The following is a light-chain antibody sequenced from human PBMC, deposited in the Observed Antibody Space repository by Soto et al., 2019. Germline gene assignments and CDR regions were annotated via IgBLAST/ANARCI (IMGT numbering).Light chain of an antibody. J-gene: IGKJ3*01. CDR1: QDISTD. CDR2: DAS. Sequence: DIQMTQSPSSLSASVGDRVTITCQASQDISTDLNWFQRKPGKAPNLLMYDASNLETGVPSRFNGSGGGNDVNVTISNLQPEDFAKYYCQQYDNLPFTFGPGTKVDIK. CDR3: QQYDNLPFT. V-gene: IGKV1-33*01.